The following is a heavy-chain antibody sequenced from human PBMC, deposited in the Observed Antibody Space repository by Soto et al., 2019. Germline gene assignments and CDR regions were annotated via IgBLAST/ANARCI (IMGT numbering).Heavy chain of an antibody. CDR2: IWYDGSNK. J-gene: IGHJ4*02. Sequence: HPGGSLRLSCAASGFTFSSYGMHWVRQAPGKGLEWVAVIWYDGSNKYYADSVKGRFTISRDNSKNTLYLQMNSLRAEDTAVYYCARDRGYGDRGYFDYWGQGTLVTVSS. D-gene: IGHD4-17*01. CDR1: GFTFSSYG. CDR3: ARDRGYGDRGYFDY. V-gene: IGHV3-33*01.